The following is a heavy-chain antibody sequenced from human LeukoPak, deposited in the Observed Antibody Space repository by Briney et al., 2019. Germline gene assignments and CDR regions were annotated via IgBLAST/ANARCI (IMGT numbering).Heavy chain of an antibody. J-gene: IGHJ4*02. CDR1: LGTFRSHS. CDR3: ARITEDY. CDR2: TIPIFGTA. Sequence: SVTVPYKPSLGTFRSHSISWVGQAPGPGLEWMGGTIPIFGTASYAQKFQGRVTITADESTSTAYMELSSLRSEDTAVYYCARITEDYWGQGTLVTVSS. V-gene: IGHV1-69*01.